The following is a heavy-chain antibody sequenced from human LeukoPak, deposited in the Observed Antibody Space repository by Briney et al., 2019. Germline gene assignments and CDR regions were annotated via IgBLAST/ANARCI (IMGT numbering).Heavy chain of an antibody. V-gene: IGHV3-23*01. J-gene: IGHJ3*02. CDR1: GFTFSSYA. Sequence: GGSLRLSCAAAGFTFSSYAMSWVRQAPGKGLEWVSGISGSGGSTYYADSVKGRFTISRDNSKNTLYLQMNSLRAEDTAVYYCATHLGGPMWELLRSHAFDIWGQGTMVTVSS. CDR3: ATHLGGPMWELLRSHAFDI. CDR2: ISGSGGST. D-gene: IGHD1-26*01.